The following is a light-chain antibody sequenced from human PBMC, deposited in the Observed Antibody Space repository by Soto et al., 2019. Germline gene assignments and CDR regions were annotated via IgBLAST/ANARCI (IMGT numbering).Light chain of an antibody. CDR2: WAS. CDR3: QQYYSTPMYT. V-gene: IGKV4-1*01. Sequence: DIVMTQSPGSLAVSLGERATINCKSSQSVLYSSNNKNYLAWYQQKPGQPPKLLIYWASTRESGVPVRFSGSGSGTDFTLTISSLQAEDVAVYYCQQYYSTPMYTFGQGTKLEIK. CDR1: QSVLYSSNNKNY. J-gene: IGKJ2*01.